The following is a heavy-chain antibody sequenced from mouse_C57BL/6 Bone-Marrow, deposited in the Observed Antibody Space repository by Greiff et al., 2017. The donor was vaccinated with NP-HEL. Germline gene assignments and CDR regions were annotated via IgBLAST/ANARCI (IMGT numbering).Heavy chain of an antibody. J-gene: IGHJ4*01. Sequence: EVQLQQSGPELVKPGDSVKISCKASGYSFTGYFMNWVMQSHGKSLEWIGRINPYNGDTFYNQKFKGKATLTVDKSSSTAHMELRSLTSEDSAVYYCARFLYYYGSNYYAMDYWGQGTSVTVSS. CDR1: GYSFTGYF. D-gene: IGHD1-1*01. CDR3: ARFLYYYGSNYYAMDY. V-gene: IGHV1-20*01. CDR2: INPYNGDT.